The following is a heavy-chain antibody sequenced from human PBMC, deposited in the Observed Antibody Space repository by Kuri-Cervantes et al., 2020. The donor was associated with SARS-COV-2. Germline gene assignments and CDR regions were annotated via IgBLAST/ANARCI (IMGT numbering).Heavy chain of an antibody. CDR3: ARVLSGPRSFDY. Sequence: LRLFCTVSGGSISSGDYYWSWIRQPPGKGLEWIGYIYYSGSTYYNPSLKSRVTISLDTSKNQFSLKLSSVTAADTAVYYCARVLSGPRSFDYWGQGTLVTVSS. V-gene: IGHV4-30-4*01. CDR2: IYYSGST. CDR1: GGSISSGDYY. D-gene: IGHD3-3*01. J-gene: IGHJ4*02.